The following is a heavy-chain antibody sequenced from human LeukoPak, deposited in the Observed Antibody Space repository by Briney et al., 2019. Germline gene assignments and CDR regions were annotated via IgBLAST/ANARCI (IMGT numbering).Heavy chain of an antibody. D-gene: IGHD3-3*01. CDR2: IIPILGTA. CDR3: VRGRYYDFWSGYPFDY. Sequence: ASVKVSCKASGGTFSSYAISWVRQAPGQGLEWMGRIIPILGTANYAQKFQGRVTITADKSTSTAYMELSSLRSEDTAVYYCVRGRYYDFWSGYPFDYWGQGTLVTVSS. CDR1: GGTFSSYA. J-gene: IGHJ4*02. V-gene: IGHV1-69*04.